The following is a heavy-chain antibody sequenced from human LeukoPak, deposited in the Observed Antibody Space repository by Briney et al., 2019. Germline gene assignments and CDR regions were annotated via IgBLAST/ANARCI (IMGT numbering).Heavy chain of an antibody. CDR2: ISSNGGST. J-gene: IGHJ4*02. CDR1: GFTFSSYA. V-gene: IGHV3-64*01. Sequence: GGSPRLSCAASGFTFSSYAMHWVRQAPGKGLEYVSAISSNGGSTYYANSVKGRFTISRDNSKNTLYLQMGSLRAEVMAVYYCARGRVSTLDYWGQGTLVTVSS. CDR3: ARGRVSTLDY. D-gene: IGHD2-2*01.